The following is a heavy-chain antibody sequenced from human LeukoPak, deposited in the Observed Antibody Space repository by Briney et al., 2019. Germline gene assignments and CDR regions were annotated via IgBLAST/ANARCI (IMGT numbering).Heavy chain of an antibody. CDR3: ARRSDSGSDDGEDYFDY. V-gene: IGHV4-39*01. CDR2: MYYDGST. CDR1: EGYIYSTTYY. J-gene: IGHJ4*02. Sequence: PSKTLSLTCTVSEGYIYSTTYYWGWIRQPPGKRLQWIGSMYYDGSTYYNPSLKSRVTISVDTSKNQFSLKLISVTAADTAVYFCARRSDSGSDDGEDYFDYWGQGTLVTVSS. D-gene: IGHD1-26*01.